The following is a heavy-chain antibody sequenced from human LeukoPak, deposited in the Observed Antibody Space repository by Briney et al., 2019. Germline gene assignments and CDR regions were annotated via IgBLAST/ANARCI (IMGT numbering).Heavy chain of an antibody. V-gene: IGHV3-23*01. CDR1: GFTFSSYA. Sequence: GGSLRLSCAASGFTFSSYAMSWVRQAPGKGLEWVSAISGSGGSTYYADSVKGRFTISRDNSKNTLYLQMSSLRAEDTAVYYCAKDPEYYDSSGYYPASDYWGQGTLVTVSS. CDR2: ISGSGGST. J-gene: IGHJ4*02. D-gene: IGHD3-22*01. CDR3: AKDPEYYDSSGYYPASDY.